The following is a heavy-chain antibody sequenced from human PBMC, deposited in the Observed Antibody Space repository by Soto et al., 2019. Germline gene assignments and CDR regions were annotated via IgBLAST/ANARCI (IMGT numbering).Heavy chain of an antibody. V-gene: IGHV3-53*02. CDR2: TFSGGTT. CDR1: GFNVTSNY. CDR3: ARKPPGAIQGWACGMDV. Sequence: EVQLVETGGGLIQPGGSLRLSCAASGFNVTSNYMIWVRQPPGKGLEWVSTTFSGGTTNYADSVKGRCTISRDNSKNTLYLQMNKLRGEDTAVYYCARKPPGAIQGWACGMDVWGQGTTVSVSS. J-gene: IGHJ6*02. D-gene: IGHD2-2*01.